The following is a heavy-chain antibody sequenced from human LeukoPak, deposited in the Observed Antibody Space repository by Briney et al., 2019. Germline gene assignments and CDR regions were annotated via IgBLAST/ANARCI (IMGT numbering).Heavy chain of an antibody. CDR1: GFTVSSNY. CDR2: LYSANNT. D-gene: IGHD3-3*01. V-gene: IGHV3-53*05. CDR3: ASRPSDSWRGPFDY. J-gene: IGHJ4*02. Sequence: GGSLRLSCAASGFTVSSNYMSWVRQAPGKGLEWVSVLYSANNTYYSDSVKGRFTISRDNSKNTLYLQMNSLRAEDTAVYYCASRPSDSWRGPFDYWGQGTLVTVSS.